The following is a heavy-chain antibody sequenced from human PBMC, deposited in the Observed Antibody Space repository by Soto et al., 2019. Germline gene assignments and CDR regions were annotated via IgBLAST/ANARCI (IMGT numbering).Heavy chain of an antibody. CDR1: TYTLNSYS. D-gene: IGHD1-26*01. CDR2: ISGYNGNT. Sequence: ASVTISRKATTYTLNSYSFCWERQAPGQGLGWMGWISGYNGNTKYAEKFQGRVTMTTDTSTSTAHMELRSLRSEDTAVYYCARDRWELPGMDVWGQGTTVTVSS. J-gene: IGHJ6*02. V-gene: IGHV1-18*01. CDR3: ARDRWELPGMDV.